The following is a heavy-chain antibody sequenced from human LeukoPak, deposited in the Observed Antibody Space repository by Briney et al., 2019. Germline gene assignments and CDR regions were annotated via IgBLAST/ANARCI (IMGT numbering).Heavy chain of an antibody. CDR3: AREGTPYSSDY. CDR2: IKQDGSQK. V-gene: IGHV3-7*01. J-gene: IGHJ4*02. Sequence: GGSLRLSCAASGFTFSSYWMRWVRQAPGKGLEWVANIKQDGSQKNYMDSVKGRFTVSSDNAGNSLFLEMNSLRVEDTAVYYCAREGTPYSSDYWGQGTLVTVSS. CDR1: GFTFSSYW. D-gene: IGHD6-13*01.